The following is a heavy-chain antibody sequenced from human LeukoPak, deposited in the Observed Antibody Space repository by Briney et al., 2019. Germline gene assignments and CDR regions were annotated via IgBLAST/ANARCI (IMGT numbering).Heavy chain of an antibody. J-gene: IGHJ6*02. CDR1: GFTFSSYA. CDR3: ARGEVGYTNYYYGMDV. D-gene: IGHD6-13*01. Sequence: GGSLRLSCAASGFTFSSYAMSWVRQAPGKGLEWVSSISSSSSYIYYADSVKGRFTISRDNAKNSLYLQMNSLRAEDTAVYYCARGEVGYTNYYYGMDVWGQGTTVTVSS. V-gene: IGHV3-21*01. CDR2: ISSSSSYI.